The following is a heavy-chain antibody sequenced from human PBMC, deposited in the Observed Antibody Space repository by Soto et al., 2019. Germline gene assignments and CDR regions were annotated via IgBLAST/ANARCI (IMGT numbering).Heavy chain of an antibody. V-gene: IGHV4-59*01. CDR1: GGSISNFY. CDR3: AGMVMTTGFFNY. CDR2: IYYSGSI. D-gene: IGHD4-4*01. Sequence: SETLSLTCTVSGGSISNFYWSWIRQPPGKGLEWIGYIYYSGSINYNASVKIRVTMSVYTSKNHFSRKLSSLAAAATGVYDCAGMVMTTGFFNYWGQGPWSPSPQ. J-gene: IGHJ4*02.